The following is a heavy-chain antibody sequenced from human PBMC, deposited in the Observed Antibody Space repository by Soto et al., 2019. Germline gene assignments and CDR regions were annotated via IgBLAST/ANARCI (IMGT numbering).Heavy chain of an antibody. J-gene: IGHJ4*02. CDR3: ASRGYCSSTSCYWNDLDY. V-gene: IGHV4-39*01. Sequence: SETLSLTCTDSGGSISSSSYYWGWIRQPPGKGLEWIGSIYYSGSTYYNPSLKSRVTISVDTSKNQFSLKLSSVTAADTAVYYCASRGYCSSTSCYWNDLDYWGQGTLVTVSS. D-gene: IGHD2-2*01. CDR2: IYYSGST. CDR1: GGSISSSSYY.